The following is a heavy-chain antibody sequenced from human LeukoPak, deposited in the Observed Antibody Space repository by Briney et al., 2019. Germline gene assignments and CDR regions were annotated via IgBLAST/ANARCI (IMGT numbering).Heavy chain of an antibody. CDR1: GGSISSYY. CDR2: IYYSGST. CDR3: ARDGSPFTSWFDP. V-gene: IGHV4-59*01. J-gene: IGHJ5*02. D-gene: IGHD3-3*01. Sequence: SETLSLTCTVSGGSISSYYWSWIRQPPGKGLEWIGYIYYSGSTNYNPSLKSRVTISVDTSKNQFSLKLSSVTAADTAVYYCARDGSPFTSWFDPWGQGTLVTVSS.